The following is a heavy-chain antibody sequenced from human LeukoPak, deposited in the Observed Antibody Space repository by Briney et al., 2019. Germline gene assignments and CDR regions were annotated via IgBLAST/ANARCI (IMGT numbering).Heavy chain of an antibody. CDR2: IYTSGST. Sequence: SETLSLTCTVSGGSISSYYWSWLRQPAGKGLEWIGRIYTSGSTNYNPSLKSRVTMSVDTSKNQFSLKLSSVTAADTAVYYCAREFSDFWSGHNIFDYWGQGTLVTVSS. CDR1: GGSISSYY. CDR3: AREFSDFWSGHNIFDY. D-gene: IGHD3-3*01. V-gene: IGHV4-4*07. J-gene: IGHJ4*02.